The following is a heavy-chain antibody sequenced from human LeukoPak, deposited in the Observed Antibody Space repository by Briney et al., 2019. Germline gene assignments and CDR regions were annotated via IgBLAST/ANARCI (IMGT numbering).Heavy chain of an antibody. V-gene: IGHV1-18*01. D-gene: IGHD2-2*01. CDR2: ISAYNGNT. J-gene: IGHJ5*02. CDR3: ARDGRSYCSSTSCYSTFDP. Sequence: ASVEVSCKASGYTFTSYGISWVRQAPGQGLEWMGWISAYNGNTNYAQKLQGRVTMTTDTSTSTAYMELRSLRSDDTAVYYCARDGRSYCSSTSCYSTFDPWGQGTLVTVSS. CDR1: GYTFTSYG.